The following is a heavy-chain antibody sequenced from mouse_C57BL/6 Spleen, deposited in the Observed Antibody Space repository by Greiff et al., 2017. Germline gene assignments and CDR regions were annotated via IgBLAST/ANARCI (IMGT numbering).Heavy chain of an antibody. V-gene: IGHV5-16*01. D-gene: IGHD1-1*01. CDR1: GFTFSDYY. J-gene: IGHJ1*03. Sequence: EVKLVESEGGLVQPGSSMKLSCTASGFTFSDYYMAWVRQVPDKGLEWVANINYDGSSTYYLDSLKSRFIISRDNAKNILYLQMSSLKSEDTATYYCARGGGTVVATEYFDVWGTGTTVTVSS. CDR3: ARGGGTVVATEYFDV. CDR2: INYDGSST.